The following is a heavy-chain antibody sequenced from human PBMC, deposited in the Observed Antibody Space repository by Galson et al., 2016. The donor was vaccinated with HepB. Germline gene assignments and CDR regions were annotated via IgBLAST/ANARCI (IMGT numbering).Heavy chain of an antibody. J-gene: IGHJ2*01. CDR3: ARQMSGSYYKNWHFDL. V-gene: IGHV4-59*11. CDR2: VYHPGST. Sequence: SETLSLTCTVPSGYITTHYWSWIRQPPGKGLEWIGFVYHPGSTNYNPSLKSRVSTSLDTSKNQVSLKLNSVTPADTAVYYCARQMSGSYYKNWHFDLWGRGTLVTVSS. CDR1: SGYITTHY. D-gene: IGHD3-10*01.